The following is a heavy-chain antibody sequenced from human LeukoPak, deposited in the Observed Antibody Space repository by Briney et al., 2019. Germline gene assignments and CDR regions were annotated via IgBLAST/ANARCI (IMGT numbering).Heavy chain of an antibody. Sequence: SQTLSLTCAISGDSVSSNSAAWNWIRQSPSRGLEWLGRTYYRSKWYNDYAVSVKSRITINPDTPKNQFSLQLNSVTPEDTAVYYCARDPNLWFGEPLGWLDPWGQGTLVTVSS. D-gene: IGHD3-10*01. J-gene: IGHJ5*02. CDR3: ARDPNLWFGEPLGWLDP. V-gene: IGHV6-1*01. CDR1: GDSVSSNSAA. CDR2: TYYRSKWYN.